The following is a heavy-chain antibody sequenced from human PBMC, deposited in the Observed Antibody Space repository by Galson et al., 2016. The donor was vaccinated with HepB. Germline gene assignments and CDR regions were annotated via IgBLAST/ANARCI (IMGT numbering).Heavy chain of an antibody. V-gene: IGHV3-30*19. J-gene: IGHJ2*01. D-gene: IGHD1-26*01. Sequence: SLRLSCAASGFTFSSYGMHWVRQAPGKGLEWVAVISYDGSNTYYADSVRGRFTRGRFTISSDNSKDTMYLQMNSLRPDDTAVYYCAREGGADWYFDLWGRGTLVTVSS. CDR2: ISYDGSNT. CDR3: AREGGADWYFDL. CDR1: GFTFSSYG.